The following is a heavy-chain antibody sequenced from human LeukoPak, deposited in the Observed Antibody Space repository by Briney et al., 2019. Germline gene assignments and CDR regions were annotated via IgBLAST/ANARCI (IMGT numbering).Heavy chain of an antibody. CDR2: IWYDGSNK. D-gene: IGHD3-22*01. CDR3: AREYYDSSGYPFDY. J-gene: IGHJ4*02. CDR1: GFTFSSYA. Sequence: GGSLRLSCAASGFTFSSYAMSWVRQAPGKGLEWVAVIWYDGSNKYYADSVKGRFTISRDNSKNTLYLQMNSLRAEDTAVYYCAREYYDSSGYPFDYWGQGTLVTVSS. V-gene: IGHV3-33*08.